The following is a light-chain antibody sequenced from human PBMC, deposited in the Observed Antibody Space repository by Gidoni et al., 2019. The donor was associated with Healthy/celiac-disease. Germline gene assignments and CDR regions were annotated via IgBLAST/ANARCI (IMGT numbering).Light chain of an antibody. CDR3: QQYYSYPTWT. CDR2: AAS. CDR1: QGISSY. J-gene: IGKJ1*01. Sequence: ALQIAQSPSSLSASTGDRVTITCRASQGISSYLAWYQQKPGKAPKLLIYAASTLQSGVPSRFSGSGSGTDFTLTISCLQSEDCVTYYCQQYYSYPTWTFGQGTKVEIK. V-gene: IGKV1-8*01.